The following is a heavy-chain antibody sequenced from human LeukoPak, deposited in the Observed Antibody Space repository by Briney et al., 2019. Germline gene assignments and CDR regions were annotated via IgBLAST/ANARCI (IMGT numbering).Heavy chain of an antibody. Sequence: GGSLRLSCAASGFTFSSYAMHWVRQAPGKGLEWVAVISYDGSNKYYADSVKGRFTISRDNAKNSLYLQMNSLRAEDTAVYYCARGMLVVPPPARYNWFDPWGQGTLVTVSS. CDR1: GFTFSSYA. J-gene: IGHJ5*02. V-gene: IGHV3-30-3*01. CDR2: ISYDGSNK. D-gene: IGHD2-2*01. CDR3: ARGMLVVPPPARYNWFDP.